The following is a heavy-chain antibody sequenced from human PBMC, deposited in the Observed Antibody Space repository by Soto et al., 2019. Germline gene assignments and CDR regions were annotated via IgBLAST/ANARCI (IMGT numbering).Heavy chain of an antibody. CDR2: ISYTGRT. J-gene: IGHJ6*02. D-gene: IGHD7-27*01. CDR1: GDSVTSGSYY. V-gene: IGHV4-61*03. CDR3: AREWGLLPYYVLNV. Sequence: SETLSLTCIVSGDSVTSGSYYWTWLRQPPGKGLEWIGYISYTGRTKYNPSLQSRVTISVDTSKNDFSLNLSSVTAADTAVYFCAREWGLLPYYVLNVWGHGTAVTVSS.